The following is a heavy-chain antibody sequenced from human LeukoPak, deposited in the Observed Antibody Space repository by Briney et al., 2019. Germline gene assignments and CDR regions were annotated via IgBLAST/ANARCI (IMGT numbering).Heavy chain of an antibody. J-gene: IGHJ4*02. D-gene: IGHD5-18*01. V-gene: IGHV4-34*01. Sequence: PSDTLSLTCAVYGGLFCGYYGSWLRDPRGKGLEWIGDINHSGSTNYNPSLKRRITTTVDTTNNQFSLKLSSVPAADAAVYYCAIRRGYSYGYGPWGQGTLVTVSS. CDR1: GGLFCGYY. CDR3: AIRRGYSYGYGP. CDR2: INHSGST.